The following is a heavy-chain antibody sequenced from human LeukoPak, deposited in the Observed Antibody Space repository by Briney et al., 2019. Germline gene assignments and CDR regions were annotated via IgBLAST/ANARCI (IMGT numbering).Heavy chain of an antibody. Sequence: GGSLRLSCAASGFTFSSHAMSWGRQAPGKGLEWVSAISGSGGSTYYAASVKGRCTISRDNSRNTLYLQMNSLRAEDTAVYYCAKDLSRWLQYTRFDYWGQGTLVTVSS. CDR3: AKDLSRWLQYTRFDY. D-gene: IGHD5-24*01. V-gene: IGHV3-23*01. CDR2: ISGSGGST. CDR1: GFTFSSHA. J-gene: IGHJ4*02.